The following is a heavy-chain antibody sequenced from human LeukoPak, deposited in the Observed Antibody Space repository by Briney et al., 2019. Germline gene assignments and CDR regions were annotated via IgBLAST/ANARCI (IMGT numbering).Heavy chain of an antibody. CDR1: GFTFDDYA. J-gene: IGHJ4*02. CDR2: ISWNSGSI. D-gene: IGHD3-22*01. CDR3: AKEDYSSGYCYFDY. V-gene: IGHV3-9*01. Sequence: GGSLRLSCAAFGFTFDDYAMHWVRQAPGKGLEWVSGISWNSGSIGYADSVKGRFTISRDNAKNSLYLQMNSLRAEDTALYYCAKEDYSSGYCYFDYGRQETLVTVSS.